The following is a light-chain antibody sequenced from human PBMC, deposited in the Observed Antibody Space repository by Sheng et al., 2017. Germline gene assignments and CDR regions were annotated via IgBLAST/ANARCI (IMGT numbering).Light chain of an antibody. CDR1: QSISSY. CDR2: DAS. CDR3: QHYMMCSA. Sequence: DIQMTQSPSSLSASVGDRVTITCRASQSISSYLNWYQQKPGKAPKLLIYDASSLQSGVPSRFSGSGSGTDFTLTINSLQPDDSATYYCQHYMMCSAFDQGTKTGDQT. J-gene: IGKJ2*01. V-gene: IGKV1-39*01.